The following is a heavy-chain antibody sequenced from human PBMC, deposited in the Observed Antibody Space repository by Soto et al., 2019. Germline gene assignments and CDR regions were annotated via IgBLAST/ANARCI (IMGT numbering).Heavy chain of an antibody. Sequence: EVQLVESGGGLVQPGESLRLSCAASGFTFSYYWMHWVRQAPGKGLVWVSRIHSDGSSTTYADSVKGRFTISRDNARKRVYVQMNSLRVEETAGYYFARGDRGAFDIWGQGTVVTVSS. D-gene: IGHD1-26*01. CDR3: ARGDRGAFDI. CDR2: IHSDGSST. J-gene: IGHJ3*02. V-gene: IGHV3-74*01. CDR1: GFTFSYYW.